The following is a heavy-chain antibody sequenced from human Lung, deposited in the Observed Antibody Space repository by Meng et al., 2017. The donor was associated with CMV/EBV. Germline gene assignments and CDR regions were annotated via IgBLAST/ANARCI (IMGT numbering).Heavy chain of an antibody. Sequence: PETLSLXCAVYGGSFSGYYWSWIRQPPGKGLEWIGEINHSGSTNYNPYLKSRVTISVDTSKNQFSLKLSSVTAADTAVYYCARGGFTYDFWSGYDFDYWGQGTXVTVSS. CDR1: GGSFSGYY. V-gene: IGHV4-34*01. CDR2: INHSGST. J-gene: IGHJ4*02. CDR3: ARGGFTYDFWSGYDFDY. D-gene: IGHD3-3*01.